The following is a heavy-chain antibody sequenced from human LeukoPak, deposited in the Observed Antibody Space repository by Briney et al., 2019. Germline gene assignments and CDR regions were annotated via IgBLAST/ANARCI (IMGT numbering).Heavy chain of an antibody. CDR1: GGSVSGYY. Sequence: SETLSLTCVVSGGSVSGYYWGWIRQLPGRGLEWIGYVYYSGSTNYNPSFKSRITISVDTSRNQFSLQLSSVTAADTAVYYCARIHRYCSGGACYVLDNWGQGTLVAVSS. J-gene: IGHJ4*02. CDR3: ARIHRYCSGGACYVLDN. CDR2: VYYSGST. V-gene: IGHV4-59*02. D-gene: IGHD2-15*01.